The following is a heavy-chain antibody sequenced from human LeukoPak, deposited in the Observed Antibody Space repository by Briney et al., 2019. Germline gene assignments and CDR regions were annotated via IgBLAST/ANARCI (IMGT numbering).Heavy chain of an antibody. V-gene: IGHV1-2*02. Sequence: GASVKVSCKASGYTFTGYYMHWVRQAPGQGLEWMGWINPNSGGTNYAQKFQGRVTMTRDTSISTAYMELSRLRSDDTAVYYCVSGGYYYGSGRSWDYYYYMDVWGKGTTVTVSS. J-gene: IGHJ6*03. D-gene: IGHD3-10*01. CDR3: VSGGYYYGSGRSWDYYYYMDV. CDR1: GYTFTGYY. CDR2: INPNSGGT.